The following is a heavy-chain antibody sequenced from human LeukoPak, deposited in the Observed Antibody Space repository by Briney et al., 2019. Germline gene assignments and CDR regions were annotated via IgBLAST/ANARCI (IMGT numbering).Heavy chain of an antibody. CDR3: ANRSYDHKWFDP. J-gene: IGHJ5*02. CDR2: IYYSGST. V-gene: IGHV4-59*01. CDR1: GASIRTYY. Sequence: PSETLSLTCRVTGASIRTYYWSWIRQPPGKGLEWIGDIYYSGSTTYNPSLKSRINMSINTTKNQSALKLSSVTAADTAVYVCANRSYDHKWFDPWGQGTLVTVSS. D-gene: IGHD3-16*01.